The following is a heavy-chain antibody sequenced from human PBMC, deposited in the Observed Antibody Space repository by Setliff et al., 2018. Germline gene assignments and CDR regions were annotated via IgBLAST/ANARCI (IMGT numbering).Heavy chain of an antibody. CDR1: GYTFTSHY. D-gene: IGHD3-22*01. CDR3: ARDVFPYHYEGAFDI. CDR2: INPSSGRT. V-gene: IGHV1-46*01. Sequence: ASVKVSCKASGYTFTSHYMHWVRQVPGLGLEWMGTINPSSGRTSYAQKFQGRVTMTRDTSTSTVYMDMSSLRSEDTAVYYCARDVFPYHYEGAFDIWGQGTMVTVS. J-gene: IGHJ3*02.